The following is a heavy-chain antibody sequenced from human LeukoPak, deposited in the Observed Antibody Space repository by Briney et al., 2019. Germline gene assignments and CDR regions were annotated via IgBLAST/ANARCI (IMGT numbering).Heavy chain of an antibody. D-gene: IGHD6-13*01. CDR1: GASFSSSTYY. V-gene: IGHV4-39*01. CDR2: IYYGGGT. J-gene: IGHJ4*02. Sequence: SETLSLTCTVSGASFSSSTYYWGWIRQPPGKGLEWIGSIYYGGGTYYNPSLKSRVTMSVDTSKKQFSLKLSSVTAADTAVYYCGRHAGAIAAAGTRPFDYWGQGTLVTASS. CDR3: GRHAGAIAAAGTRPFDY.